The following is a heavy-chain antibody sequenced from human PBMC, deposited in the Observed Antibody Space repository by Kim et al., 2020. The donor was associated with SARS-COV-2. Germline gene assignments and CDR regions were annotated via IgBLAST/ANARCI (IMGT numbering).Heavy chain of an antibody. D-gene: IGHD3-10*01. CDR2: IYPGDSDT. V-gene: IGHV5-51*01. CDR3: ARQRHGSESYAMDV. J-gene: IGHJ6*02. Sequence: GESLKISCKGSGYSFAHYWIGWVRQMSGKGLEWMGIIYPGDSDTRYSPSFQGLVTISADKSISTAYLQWSSLQASDTATYYCARQRHGSESYAMDVWGQGTTVTVSS. CDR1: GYSFAHYW.